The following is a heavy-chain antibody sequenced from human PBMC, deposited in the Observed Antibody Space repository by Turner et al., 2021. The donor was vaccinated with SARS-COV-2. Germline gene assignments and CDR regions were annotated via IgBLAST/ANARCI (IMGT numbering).Heavy chain of an antibody. D-gene: IGHD3-22*01. J-gene: IGHJ4*02. V-gene: IGHV3-9*01. CDR2: ISWNSGSI. CDR1: GFTFDDYA. CDR3: ARGNYDSLS. Sequence: EVQLVESGGGLVQPGRSLRLSCAASGFTFDDYAMHWVRQAPGKGLEWVSGISWNSGSIGYADSVKGRFTISRDNAKNSLYLQMNSLRAEDTAVYYCARGNYDSLSWGQGTLVTVSS.